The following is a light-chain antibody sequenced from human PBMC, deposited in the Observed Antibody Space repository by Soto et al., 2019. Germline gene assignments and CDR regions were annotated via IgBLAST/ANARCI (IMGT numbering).Light chain of an antibody. Sequence: QSVLTQPASVSGSPGQSITISCTGTSSDIGGYNYVTWYQQHPGNAPKLMIYEVSNRPSGVSIRFSGSKSGNTASLTISGLQAEDEADYYCSSYTSPSSWVFGGGTKLTVL. CDR2: EVS. CDR3: SSYTSPSSWV. CDR1: SSDIGGYNY. J-gene: IGLJ3*02. V-gene: IGLV2-14*01.